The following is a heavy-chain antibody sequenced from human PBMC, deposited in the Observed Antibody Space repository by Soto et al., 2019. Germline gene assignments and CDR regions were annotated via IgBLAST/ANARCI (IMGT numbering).Heavy chain of an antibody. CDR2: INPNSGGT. Sequence: ASVKVSCKASGYTFTGYYMHWVRQAPGQGLEWMGWINPNSGGTNYAQKFQGRVTMTRDTSISTAYMELSRLRSDDTAVYYCARDQAVGAQRGDAFAIWGQGTMVTVSS. D-gene: IGHD1-26*01. V-gene: IGHV1-2*02. J-gene: IGHJ3*02. CDR3: ARDQAVGAQRGDAFAI. CDR1: GYTFTGYY.